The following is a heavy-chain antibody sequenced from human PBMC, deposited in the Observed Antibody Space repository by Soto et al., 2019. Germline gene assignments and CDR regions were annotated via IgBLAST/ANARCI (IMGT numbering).Heavy chain of an antibody. CDR2: IYWYDDK. J-gene: IGHJ4*02. V-gene: IGHV2-5*01. D-gene: IGHD3-22*01. CDR3: AHSYYYDSSGYYYVCYFDY. CDR1: GFSLSTSGVG. Sequence: QITLKESGPTLVKPTQTLTLTCTFSGFSLSTSGVGVGWIRQPPGKALEWLALIYWYDDKRYSPSLKSRLTITKDTSKNQVVLTMTNMDPVDTATYYCAHSYYYDSSGYYYVCYFDYWGQGTLVTVSS.